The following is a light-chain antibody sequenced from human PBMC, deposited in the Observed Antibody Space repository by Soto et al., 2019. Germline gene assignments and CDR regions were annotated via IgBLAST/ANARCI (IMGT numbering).Light chain of an antibody. CDR2: GAS. J-gene: IGKJ1*01. CDR3: QQYNDWPQT. V-gene: IGKV3-15*01. Sequence: EIVMTQSPGTLSLSPGERATLSCRASQSVSSNLAWYQQIPGQAPRLLIYGASTRATGVPARFSGSESGTEFTLAIGSLQSEDFAVYYCQQYNDWPQTFGLGTKVDIK. CDR1: QSVSSN.